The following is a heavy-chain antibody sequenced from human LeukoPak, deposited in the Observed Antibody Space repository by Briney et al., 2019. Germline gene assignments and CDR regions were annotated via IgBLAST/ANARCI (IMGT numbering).Heavy chain of an antibody. Sequence: GESLKVSCKASGYTFTGYYIHWVRQAPGQGLEWMGRIIPNSGGTNSGQKFQGRLTMTRDTSISTAYMELSRLSSDDTAVYCCARGDYDTSGYKFDYWGQGTLVTVSS. V-gene: IGHV1-2*06. J-gene: IGHJ4*02. CDR3: ARGDYDTSGYKFDY. CDR2: IIPNSGGT. CDR1: GYTFTGYY. D-gene: IGHD3-22*01.